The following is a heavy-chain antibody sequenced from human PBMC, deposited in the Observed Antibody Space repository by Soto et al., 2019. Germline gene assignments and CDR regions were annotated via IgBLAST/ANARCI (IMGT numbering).Heavy chain of an antibody. CDR1: GFTFSSYS. Sequence: EVQLVESGGGLVKPGGSLRLSCAASGFTFSSYSMNWVRQAPGKGLEWVSSISSSSSYIYYADSVKGRFTISRDNATNSLYLQMNSLRAEDTAVYYCARDQPGYSYGYGWGYWGQGTLVTVSS. CDR2: ISSSSSYI. D-gene: IGHD5-18*01. CDR3: ARDQPGYSYGYGWGY. V-gene: IGHV3-21*01. J-gene: IGHJ4*02.